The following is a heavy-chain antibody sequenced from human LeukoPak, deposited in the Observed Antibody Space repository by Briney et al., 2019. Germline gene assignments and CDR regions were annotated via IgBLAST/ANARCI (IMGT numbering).Heavy chain of an antibody. CDR3: ARDGSGSYYDPPYYYYYMGV. Sequence: GGSLRLSCTASGFTFSSYWMNWVRQAPGKGLEWVSSISSSSSYIYYADSVKGRFTISRDNAKNSLYLQMNSLRAEDTAVYYCARDGSGSYYDPPYYYYYMGVWGKGTTVTVSS. CDR1: GFTFSSYW. J-gene: IGHJ6*03. CDR2: ISSSSSYI. V-gene: IGHV3-21*01. D-gene: IGHD1-26*01.